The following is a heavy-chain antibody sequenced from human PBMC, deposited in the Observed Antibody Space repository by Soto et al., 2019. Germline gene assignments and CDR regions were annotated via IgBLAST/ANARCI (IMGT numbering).Heavy chain of an antibody. CDR1: GGSISSGGYY. D-gene: IGHD4-17*01. CDR3: ARAHDYCDSGLLDI. J-gene: IGHJ3*02. Sequence: QVQLQESGPGLVKPSQTLSLTCTVSGGSISSGGYYWSWISQHQGKGLEWIGYIYYSGSTYYNPSLKSRVTISVDTSKNQFPPKLSSVTAADTAVYYCARAHDYCDSGLLDICGQGTMVTVSS. V-gene: IGHV4-31*03. CDR2: IYYSGST.